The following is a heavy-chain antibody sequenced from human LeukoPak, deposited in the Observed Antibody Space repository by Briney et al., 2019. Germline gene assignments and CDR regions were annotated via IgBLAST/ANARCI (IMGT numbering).Heavy chain of an antibody. D-gene: IGHD3-22*01. V-gene: IGHV3-20*04. CDR2: INWNGGST. J-gene: IGHJ4*02. CDR1: GFTFDDYG. CDR3: AKDPHYDSSGFD. Sequence: PGGSLRLSCAASGFTFDDYGMSWVRQAPGKGLEWVSGINWNGGSTGYADSVKGRFTISRDNAKNSLYLQVNSLRAEDAAVYYCAKDPHYDSSGFDWGQGTLVTVSS.